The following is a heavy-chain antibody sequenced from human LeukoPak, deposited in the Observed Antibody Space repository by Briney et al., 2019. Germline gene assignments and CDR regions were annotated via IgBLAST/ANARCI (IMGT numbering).Heavy chain of an antibody. D-gene: IGHD6-19*01. CDR1: GFTFNNYW. Sequence: GGSLRLSCAASGFTFNNYWMTWVRQAPGKGLEWVAKIKQDGGEKFYADSVKGRFTISRDNAKKSLYLQMSSLRAGDTAVYYCARVIQEWLMDVWGQGTAVTVSS. J-gene: IGHJ6*02. V-gene: IGHV3-7*01. CDR2: IKQDGGEK. CDR3: ARVIQEWLMDV.